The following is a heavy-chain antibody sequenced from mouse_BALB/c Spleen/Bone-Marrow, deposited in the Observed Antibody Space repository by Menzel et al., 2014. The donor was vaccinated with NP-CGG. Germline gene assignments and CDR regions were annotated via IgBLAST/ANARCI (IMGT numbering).Heavy chain of an antibody. CDR3: ARLDLFAY. J-gene: IGHJ3*01. Sequence: EVKLVESGAELVKPGASVMLSCTASGFNIKDTYMHWVKQRPEQGLEWIGRIDPANGNTKYDPKFQGKATITADTSSNTAYLQLSSLTSEDTAVYYYARLDLFAYWGQGTLVTVSA. V-gene: IGHV14-3*02. CDR1: GFNIKDTY. CDR2: IDPANGNT.